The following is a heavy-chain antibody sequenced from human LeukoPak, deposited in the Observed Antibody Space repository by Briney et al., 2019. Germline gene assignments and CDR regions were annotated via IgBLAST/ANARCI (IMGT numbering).Heavy chain of an antibody. V-gene: IGHV3-7*01. Sequence: GGSLRLSCAASGFTFTNNWMSWVRQAPGEGLAWVANINQFGSVQYRVDSVKGRFTISRDNAKNLLSLQMDSLRAEDTAVYYCARVFCDSTACDSFFDYWGLGTLVTVSS. D-gene: IGHD2/OR15-2a*01. J-gene: IGHJ4*02. CDR2: INQFGSVQ. CDR1: GFTFTNNW. CDR3: ARVFCDSTACDSFFDY.